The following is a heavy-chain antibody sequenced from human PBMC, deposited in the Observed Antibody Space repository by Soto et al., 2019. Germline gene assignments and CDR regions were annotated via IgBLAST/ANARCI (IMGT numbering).Heavy chain of an antibody. CDR2: IGDSGFPT. J-gene: IGHJ4*02. CDR3: AKDSGYSHASGGHFDS. D-gene: IGHD3-10*01. V-gene: IGHV3-23*01. CDR1: GFTFNSYG. Sequence: PGGSLRLSCAASGFTFNSYGMNWVRQAPGKGLEWVSSIGDSGFPTNYAYSVQGRFSIFRDNAENTLYLLMNSLRAEDTAVYYCAKDSGYSHASGGHFDSWGQGTLVTVSS.